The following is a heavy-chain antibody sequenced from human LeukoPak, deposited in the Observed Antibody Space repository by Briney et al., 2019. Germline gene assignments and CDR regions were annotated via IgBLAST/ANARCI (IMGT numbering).Heavy chain of an antibody. CDR3: ASVSSTRYYFDY. J-gene: IGHJ4*02. CDR2: IYYSGST. CDR1: GGSISSGGYY. D-gene: IGHD2-2*01. V-gene: IGHV4-31*03. Sequence: SDTLSLTCTVSGGSISSGGYYWSWIRQHPGKGLEWIGYIYYSGSTYYNPSLKSRVTISVDTSKNQFSLKLSSVTAADTAVYYCASVSSTRYYFDYWGQGTLVTVSS.